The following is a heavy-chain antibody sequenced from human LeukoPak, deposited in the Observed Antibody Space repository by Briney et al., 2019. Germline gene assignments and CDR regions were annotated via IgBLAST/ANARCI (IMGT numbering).Heavy chain of an antibody. D-gene: IGHD6-19*01. CDR2: TYYRSKWYN. V-gene: IGHV6-1*01. J-gene: IGHJ3*02. CDR1: GDSVSSNSAA. Sequence: SQTLSLTCAISGDSVSSNSAAWNCIRQSPSRGLEWLGRTYYRSKWYNDYAVSVKSRITINPDTSKNQFSLQLNSVTPEDTAVYYCATLSGWYDDAFDSWGQGTMVTVSS. CDR3: ATLSGWYDDAFDS.